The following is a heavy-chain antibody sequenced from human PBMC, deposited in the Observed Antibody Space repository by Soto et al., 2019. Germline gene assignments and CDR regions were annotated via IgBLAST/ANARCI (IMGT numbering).Heavy chain of an antibody. CDR3: ARRTNRVGAPFEY. Sequence: PGESLKISCKASGYTFTTSWIAWVRQVPGKGRQWMGIIYPGDSETTYSPSFQGQVTISADKSTTTAYLQWSSLQASDSGMYYCARRTNRVGAPFEYWGQGTVVTAPQ. J-gene: IGHJ4*02. CDR2: IYPGDSET. V-gene: IGHV5-51*01. D-gene: IGHD1-26*01. CDR1: GYTFTTSW.